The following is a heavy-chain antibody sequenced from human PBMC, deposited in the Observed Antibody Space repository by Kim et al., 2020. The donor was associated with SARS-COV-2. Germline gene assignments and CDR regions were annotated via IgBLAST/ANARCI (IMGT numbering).Heavy chain of an antibody. J-gene: IGHJ5*02. V-gene: IGHV1-46*01. CDR1: GYAFITSH. Sequence: ASVKVSCKASGYAFITSHIHWVRQVPGQGLEWMGMFTPSGGNTAFAQRFQGRVTMAGDTSTSTAYMELSSLRSEDTAVYYCARDSHNSSCIYHWGQGTLGTAS. CDR3: ARDSHNSSCIYH. CDR2: FTPSGGNT. D-gene: IGHD3-3*02.